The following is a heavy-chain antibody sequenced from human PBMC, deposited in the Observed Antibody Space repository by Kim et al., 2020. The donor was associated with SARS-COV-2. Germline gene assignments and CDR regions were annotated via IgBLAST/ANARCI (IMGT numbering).Heavy chain of an antibody. D-gene: IGHD3-3*01. CDR3: ARPPLNSIPIFGVVIPNNAFLI. CDR1: GGSISSGAYY. J-gene: IGHJ3*02. Sequence: SETLSLTCTVSGGSISSGAYYWSWIRQPPGKGLEWIGYIYFSGSTYYNPSLKSRVTISVDTSKNQFSLKLSPVTAADTAVYYCARPPLNSIPIFGVVIPNNAFLIWGQGAMVTASS. CDR2: IYFSGST. V-gene: IGHV4-30-4*01.